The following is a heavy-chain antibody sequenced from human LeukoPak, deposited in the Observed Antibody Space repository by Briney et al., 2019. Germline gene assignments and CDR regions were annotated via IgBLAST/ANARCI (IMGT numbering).Heavy chain of an antibody. Sequence: GGTLRLSCAASGFTFSSYGMSWVRQAPGKGLEWVSAISGSGGSTYYADSVKGRFTISRDNSKNTLYLQMNSLRAEDTAVYYCARAGRRTLSHFDYWGQGTLVTVSS. CDR1: GFTFSSYG. CDR3: ARAGRRTLSHFDY. CDR2: ISGSGGST. J-gene: IGHJ4*02. V-gene: IGHV3-23*01. D-gene: IGHD1-1*01.